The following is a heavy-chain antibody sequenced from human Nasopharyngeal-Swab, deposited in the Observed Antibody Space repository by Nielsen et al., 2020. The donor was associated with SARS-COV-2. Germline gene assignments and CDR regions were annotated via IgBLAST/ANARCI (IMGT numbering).Heavy chain of an antibody. V-gene: IGHV3-74*01. D-gene: IGHD3-10*01. J-gene: IGHJ6*03. Sequence: GGSLRLSCTASGFTFSSYWMNWVRQAPGKGLVWVSRIHIDGSSTRYGDSVKGRFTISRDDAKNTLYLQMNSLRTEDTAVYYCARGLITMVRGVKVVTRYYYMDVWGKGTTVTVSS. CDR3: ARGLITMVRGVKVVTRYYYMDV. CDR2: IHIDGSST. CDR1: GFTFSSYW.